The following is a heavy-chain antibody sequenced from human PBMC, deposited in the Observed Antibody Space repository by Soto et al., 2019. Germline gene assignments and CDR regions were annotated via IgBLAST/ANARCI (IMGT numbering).Heavy chain of an antibody. CDR2: ISDGVDRA. D-gene: IGHD6-19*01. Sequence: PGGSLRLSCAASGFNFAPYSMSWVRQAPGKGLEWVAGISDGVDRAYYGDSVKGRFTISRDTSKNMLYLHMNSLRAEDTAIYYCARYTAVADPYYFDYWGQGTLVTVSS. CDR1: GFNFAPYS. V-gene: IGHV3-23*01. J-gene: IGHJ4*02. CDR3: ARYTAVADPYYFDY.